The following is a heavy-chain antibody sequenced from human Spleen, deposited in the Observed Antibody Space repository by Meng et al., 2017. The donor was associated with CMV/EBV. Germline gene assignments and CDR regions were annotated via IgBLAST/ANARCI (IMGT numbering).Heavy chain of an antibody. J-gene: IGHJ6*02. D-gene: IGHD3-9*01. V-gene: IGHV4-61*01. CDR2: VYYSGTT. Sequence: SETLSLTCNVSGGAVSSGSHYWNWIRQPPGKGLEWIGYVYYSGTTNYNPSLKSRVTISVDTSKNQLSLKLSSVTAADTAFYYCAREEPILGGSVFIGGMDVWGQGPRSPSP. CDR3: AREEPILGGSVFIGGMDV. CDR1: GGAVSSGSHY.